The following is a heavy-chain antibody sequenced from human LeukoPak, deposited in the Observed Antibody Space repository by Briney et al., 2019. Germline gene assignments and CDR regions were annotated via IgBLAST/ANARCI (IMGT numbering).Heavy chain of an antibody. V-gene: IGHV3-33*01. CDR3: ARDREQCFDY. CDR1: GFTFSSYG. D-gene: IGHD6-19*01. CDR2: IWYDGSNK. Sequence: PGRSLRLSCAASGFTFSSYGLHWVRQAPGKGLEWVAVIWYDGSNKYYADSVKGRFTISRDNSKNTLYLQMNSLRAEDTAVYYCARDREQCFDYWGQGTLVTVSS. J-gene: IGHJ4*02.